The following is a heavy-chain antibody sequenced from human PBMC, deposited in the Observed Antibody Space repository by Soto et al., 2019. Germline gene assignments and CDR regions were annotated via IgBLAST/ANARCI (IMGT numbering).Heavy chain of an antibody. D-gene: IGHD6-13*01. V-gene: IGHV4-59*08. CDR3: ARHSIAAAGIFYYYMDV. Sequence: SDTRSLTCTVSGGSISSYYWSWIRQPPGKGLEWIGYIYYSGSTNYNPSLKSRVTISVDTSKNQFSLKLSSVTAADTAVYYCARHSIAAAGIFYYYMDVWGKGTTVT. CDR1: GGSISSYY. CDR2: IYYSGST. J-gene: IGHJ6*03.